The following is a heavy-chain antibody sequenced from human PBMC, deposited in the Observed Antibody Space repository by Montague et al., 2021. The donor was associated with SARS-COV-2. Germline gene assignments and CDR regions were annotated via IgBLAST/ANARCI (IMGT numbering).Heavy chain of an antibody. CDR3: ASPRKSYTAADSSFDY. V-gene: IGHV3-30-3*01. J-gene: IGHJ4*02. Sequence: SRRLSCAASGFTFSSYAMHWVRQAPGKGLEWVAVISYDGSNKYYADSVKGRFTISRDNSKNTLYLQMNSLRAEDTAVYYCASPRKSYTAADSSFDYWGQGTLVTVSS. CDR1: GFTFSSYA. CDR2: ISYDGSNK. D-gene: IGHD5-18*01.